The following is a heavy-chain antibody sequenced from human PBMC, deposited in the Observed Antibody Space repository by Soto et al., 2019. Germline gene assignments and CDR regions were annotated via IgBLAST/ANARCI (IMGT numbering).Heavy chain of an antibody. V-gene: IGHV4-39*01. D-gene: IGHD3-22*01. CDR1: GGSISSSRYY. CDR3: ARRGYYYDSRGYVALRSKFDP. J-gene: IGHJ5*02. Sequence: SETLSLTCTVSGGSISSSRYYWGWIRQPPGKGLEWIGSIYYSGRTYYNPSLKSRVTISVDTSKNQFSLKLSSVTAADTAVYYCARRGYYYDSRGYVALRSKFDPWGHGTLVTVSS. CDR2: IYYSGRT.